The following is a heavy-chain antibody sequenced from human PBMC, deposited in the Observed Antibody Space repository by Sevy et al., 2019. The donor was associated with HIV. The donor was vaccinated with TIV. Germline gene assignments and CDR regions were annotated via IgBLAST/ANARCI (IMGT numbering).Heavy chain of an antibody. J-gene: IGHJ4*02. V-gene: IGHV3-30*04. CDR2: ISYDGSNT. D-gene: IGHD3-22*01. CDR3: ARDGGYDSRGYDLSNY. CDR1: GFTFSTYA. Sequence: GGSLRLSCAASGFTFSTYAMHWVRQAPGKGLEWVAVISYDGSNTYYADSVKGRFTISRDSSKNILYLQMNSLRAEETAVYFCARDGGYDSRGYDLSNYWGQGTLVTVSS.